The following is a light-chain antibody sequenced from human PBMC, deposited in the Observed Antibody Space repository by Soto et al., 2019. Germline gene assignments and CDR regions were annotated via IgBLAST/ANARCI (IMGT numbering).Light chain of an antibody. Sequence: YELTQPPSVSVSPGQTASITCSGDKLGDKYACWYQQKPGQSPVLVIYQDSKRPSGIPERFSGSNSGNTATLTISGTQAMDEADYYCQAWDSSTAVVFGGGTKLTVL. V-gene: IGLV3-1*01. CDR1: KLGDKY. CDR3: QAWDSSTAVV. CDR2: QDS. J-gene: IGLJ2*01.